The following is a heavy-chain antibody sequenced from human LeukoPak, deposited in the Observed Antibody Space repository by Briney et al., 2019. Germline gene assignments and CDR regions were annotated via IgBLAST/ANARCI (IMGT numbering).Heavy chain of an antibody. CDR1: GYTFTSYY. V-gene: IGHV1-46*01. CDR2: INPSGGST. CDR3: ARDSDYYDSSSYRRPRWDFDY. Sequence: ASVKVSCKASGYTFTSYYMHWVRQAPGQGLEWMGIINPSGGSTTHAQKFQGRVTMTRDTSTSTVYMELSSLRSEDTAVYYCARDSDYYDSSSYRRPRWDFDYWGQGTLVTVSS. D-gene: IGHD3-22*01. J-gene: IGHJ4*02.